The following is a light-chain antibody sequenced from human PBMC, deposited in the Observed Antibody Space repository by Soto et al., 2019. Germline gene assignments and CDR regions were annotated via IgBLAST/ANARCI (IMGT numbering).Light chain of an antibody. CDR1: QSINNN. CDR3: QQSYSTTWT. CDR2: AAS. J-gene: IGKJ1*01. Sequence: DMQMTQSPSSLSASVGDRVTITCRASQSINNNLNWYQQKPGKAPKLLMDAASRMQSGVPSRFSGSGGGTEFTLTITSLQPEDFATYYCQQSYSTTWTFGQGTKVDIK. V-gene: IGKV1-39*01.